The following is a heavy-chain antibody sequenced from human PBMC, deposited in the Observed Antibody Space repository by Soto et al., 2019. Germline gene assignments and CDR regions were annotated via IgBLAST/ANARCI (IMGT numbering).Heavy chain of an antibody. CDR2: IIPIFGTA. J-gene: IGHJ4*02. Sequence: ASVKVSCKASGGTFSSYAISCVRQAPGQGLEWMGGIIPIFGTANYAQKFQGRVTITADESTSTAYMELSSLRSEDTAVYYCARGGLLYYDSSDYFDYWGQGTLVTVSS. CDR3: ARGGLLYYDSSDYFDY. CDR1: GGTFSSYA. D-gene: IGHD3-22*01. V-gene: IGHV1-69*13.